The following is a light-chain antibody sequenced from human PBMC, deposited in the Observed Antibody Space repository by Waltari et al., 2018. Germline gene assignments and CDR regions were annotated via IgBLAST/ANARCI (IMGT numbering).Light chain of an antibody. CDR1: QTISGW. J-gene: IGKJ1*01. CDR2: QTS. Sequence: DIQMTQSPSTLSASVGDRVTITCRASQTISGWLAWYQQKPGMAPELLIYQTSTLESGVPSRFSGSGSETEFTLTIISLQPDDISTYYCQQYNSYPWTFGQGTKVEIK. V-gene: IGKV1-5*03. CDR3: QQYNSYPWT.